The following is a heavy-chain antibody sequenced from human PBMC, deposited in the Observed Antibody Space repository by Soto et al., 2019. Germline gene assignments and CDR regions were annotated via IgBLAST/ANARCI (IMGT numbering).Heavy chain of an antibody. V-gene: IGHV4-61*01. J-gene: IGHJ4*02. CDR1: GGSVSSGSYY. Sequence: QVQLQESGPGLVKPSETLSLTCTVSGGSVSSGSYYWSWIRQPPGKGLEWIGYIYYSGSTNYNPSLKSRVTISVDTSKNQFSLKLSSVTAADTAVYYCARSRPRINYYDSSSNIRGFDYWGQGTLVTVSS. CDR2: IYYSGST. CDR3: ARSRPRINYYDSSSNIRGFDY. D-gene: IGHD3-22*01.